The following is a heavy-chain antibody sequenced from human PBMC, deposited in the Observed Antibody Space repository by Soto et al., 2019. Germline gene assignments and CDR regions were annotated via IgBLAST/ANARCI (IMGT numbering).Heavy chain of an antibody. Sequence: ASVKVAWKAAGYTLTIYGSSWGLKAHGQGLEWMGWISAYNGNTNYAQKLQGRVTMTTDTSTSTAYMELRSLRSDDTAVYYCASGDIVVVPAAIYYYGMDVWGQGTTVTVS. CDR3: ASGDIVVVPAAIYYYGMDV. CDR1: GYTLTIYG. V-gene: IGHV1-18*04. CDR2: ISAYNGNT. J-gene: IGHJ6*02. D-gene: IGHD2-2*01.